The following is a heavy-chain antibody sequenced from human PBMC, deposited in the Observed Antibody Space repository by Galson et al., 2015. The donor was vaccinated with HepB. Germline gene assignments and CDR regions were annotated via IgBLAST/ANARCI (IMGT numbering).Heavy chain of an antibody. Sequence: SLRLSCAASGFTFSSYGMHWVRQAPGKGLEWVAVISYDGSNKYYADSVKGRFTISRDNSKNTLYLQMNSLRAEDTAVYYCASDRYSGSYYYYYGMDVWGQGTTVTVSS. J-gene: IGHJ6*02. CDR3: ASDRYSGSYYYYYGMDV. CDR1: GFTFSSYG. CDR2: ISYDGSNK. V-gene: IGHV3-30*03. D-gene: IGHD1-26*01.